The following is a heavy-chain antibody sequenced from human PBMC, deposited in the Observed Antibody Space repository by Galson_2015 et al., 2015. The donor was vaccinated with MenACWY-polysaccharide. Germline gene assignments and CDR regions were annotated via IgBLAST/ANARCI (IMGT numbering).Heavy chain of an antibody. CDR3: ARIYRDSGGYYRWKCLDY. J-gene: IGHJ4*02. Sequence: QSGAEVKKPGESLTISCKGSGYSFTNYWIGWVRQMPGKGLEWMGIIYPGDSDTRYSPSFQGQVTISADKSTSTAYLQWSSLKASDTAMYYCARIYRDSGGYYRWKCLDYWGQGTLVTVSS. CDR1: GYSFTNYW. CDR2: IYPGDSDT. D-gene: IGHD3-10*01. V-gene: IGHV5-51*01.